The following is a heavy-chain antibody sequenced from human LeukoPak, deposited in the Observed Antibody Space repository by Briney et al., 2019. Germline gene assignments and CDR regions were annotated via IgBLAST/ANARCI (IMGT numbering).Heavy chain of an antibody. V-gene: IGHV4-59*08. Sequence: PSETLSLTCTVSGVSISSYYWSWIRQPPGKGLEWIGYIYYSGSTNYNPSLKSRVTISVDTSKNQFSPKLSSVTAADTAVYYCARVGYCSSTSCYVRASWFDPWGQGTLVTVSS. CDR2: IYYSGST. CDR3: ARVGYCSSTSCYVRASWFDP. CDR1: GVSISSYY. D-gene: IGHD2-2*01. J-gene: IGHJ5*02.